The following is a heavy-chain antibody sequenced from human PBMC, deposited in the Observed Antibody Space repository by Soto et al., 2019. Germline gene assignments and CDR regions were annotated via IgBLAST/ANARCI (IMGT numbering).Heavy chain of an antibody. CDR1: GYTFTSYA. CDR2: INAGNGNT. Sequence: ASVKVSCKASGYTFTSYAMHWVRQAPGQRIEWMGWINAGNGNTKYSQKFQGRVTITRDTSASTAYMELSSLRSEDTAVYYCAKVGPYDSGSYMFRYNWFGPWGPGTLVTVSS. D-gene: IGHD3-10*01. V-gene: IGHV1-3*01. J-gene: IGHJ5*02. CDR3: AKVGPYDSGSYMFRYNWFGP.